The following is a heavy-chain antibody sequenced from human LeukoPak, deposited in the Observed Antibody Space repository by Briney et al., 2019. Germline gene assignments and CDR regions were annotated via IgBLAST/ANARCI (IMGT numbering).Heavy chain of an antibody. V-gene: IGHV3-23*01. CDR1: GFTFSSYA. CDR2: ISGSGGST. D-gene: IGHD3-16*01. J-gene: IGHJ4*02. CDR3: AKDNDYVWGSWTYDY. Sequence: GGSLRLSCAASGFTFSSYAMSWVRQAPGEGLEWVSAISGSGGSTYYADSVKGRFTISRDNSKNTLYLQMNSLRAEDTAVYYCAKDNDYVWGSWTYDYWGQGTLDTVSS.